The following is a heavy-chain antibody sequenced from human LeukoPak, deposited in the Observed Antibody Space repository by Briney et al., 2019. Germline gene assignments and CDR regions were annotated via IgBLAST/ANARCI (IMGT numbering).Heavy chain of an antibody. CDR1: GGSISSGSYY. Sequence: SQTLSLTCTVSGGSISSGSYYWSWIRQPAGKGLEWIGRIYTSGSTNYNPSLKSRVTISVDTSKNQFSLKLSSVTAADTAVYYCARAHLWGRGPLVTVSS. CDR2: IYTSGST. CDR3: ARAHL. J-gene: IGHJ2*01. V-gene: IGHV4-61*02.